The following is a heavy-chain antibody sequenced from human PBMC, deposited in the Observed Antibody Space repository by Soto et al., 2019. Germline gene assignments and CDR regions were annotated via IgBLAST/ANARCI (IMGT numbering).Heavy chain of an antibody. CDR1: GGSFSGYY. V-gene: IGHV4-34*01. Sequence: SETLSLTCAVYGGSFSGYYWTWIRQPPGKGLEWIGEINHSGSTNYNPSLKSRVTISVDRSKNQFTLQLTSVTVADTAVYYCATSYGNAWYTYWGQGTQVTVSS. D-gene: IGHD6-13*01. CDR2: INHSGST. J-gene: IGHJ4*02. CDR3: ATSYGNAWYTY.